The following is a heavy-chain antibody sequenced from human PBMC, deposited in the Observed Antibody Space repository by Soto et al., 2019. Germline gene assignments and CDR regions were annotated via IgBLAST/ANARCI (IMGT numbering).Heavy chain of an antibody. Sequence: PSETLSLTCTVSGGSISSYYWSWIRQPPGKGLEWIGYIYYSGSTNYNPSLKSRVTISVDTSKNQFSLKLSSVAAADTAVYYCARHQYSYGYRGWFEPWGQGTRVTVSS. D-gene: IGHD5-18*01. CDR2: IYYSGST. CDR3: ARHQYSYGYRGWFEP. V-gene: IGHV4-59*08. CDR1: GGSISSYY. J-gene: IGHJ5*02.